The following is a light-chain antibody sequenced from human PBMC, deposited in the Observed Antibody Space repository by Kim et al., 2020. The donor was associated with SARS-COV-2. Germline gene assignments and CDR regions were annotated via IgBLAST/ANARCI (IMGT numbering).Light chain of an antibody. CDR3: QQRAKWPPVT. CDR2: DAS. Sequence: SPGERATRSCRASQSVNSQLAWYQQRPGQAPRLLIYDASNRATGTPARFSGSGSGTDFTLTISSLEPEDFAVYYCQQRAKWPPVTFGGGTKVDIK. CDR1: QSVNSQ. V-gene: IGKV3-11*01. J-gene: IGKJ4*01.